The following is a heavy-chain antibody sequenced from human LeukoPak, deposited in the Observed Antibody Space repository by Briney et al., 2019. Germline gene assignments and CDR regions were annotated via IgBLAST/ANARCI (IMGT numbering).Heavy chain of an antibody. CDR1: GGTFSSYA. J-gene: IGHJ3*02. CDR2: IIPILGIA. D-gene: IGHD6-19*01. Sequence: ASVKVSCKASGGTFSSYAISWVRQAPGQGLEWMGRIIPILGIANYAQKFQGRVTITADKSTSTAYMELSSLRSEDTAVYYCARGYSSGWYSARDAFDIWGQGTMVTVSS. V-gene: IGHV1-69*04. CDR3: ARGYSSGWYSARDAFDI.